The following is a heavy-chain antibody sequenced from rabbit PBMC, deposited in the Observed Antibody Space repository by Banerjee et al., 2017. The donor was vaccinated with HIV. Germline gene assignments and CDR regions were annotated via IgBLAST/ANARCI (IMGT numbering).Heavy chain of an antibody. CDR1: GIDFSTYG. Sequence: QEQLVESGGGLVTLGGSLKLSCQASGIDFSTYGISWVRQAPGKGLEWIACINTSTGNTVYASWAKGRFTISKTSSTTVTLQMTSLTAADTATYFCARDAGYAGSNLWGPGTLVTV. J-gene: IGHJ4*01. D-gene: IGHD4-2*01. CDR2: INTSTGNT. V-gene: IGHV1S45*01. CDR3: ARDAGYAGSNL.